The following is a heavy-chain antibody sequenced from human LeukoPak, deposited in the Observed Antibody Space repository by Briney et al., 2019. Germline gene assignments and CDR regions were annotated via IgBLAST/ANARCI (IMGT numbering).Heavy chain of an antibody. D-gene: IGHD6-19*01. J-gene: IGHJ4*02. CDR3: ARVSDDSGWNFDY. Sequence: ASVKVSCKASGYTFTGYYMHWVRQAPGQGLEWMGWMNPNSGNTGYAQKFQDRVTITREPSATTAYMELNSLTSEDTAVYYCARVSDDSGWNFDYWGQGTLVTVSS. V-gene: IGHV1-8*03. CDR1: GYTFTGYY. CDR2: MNPNSGNT.